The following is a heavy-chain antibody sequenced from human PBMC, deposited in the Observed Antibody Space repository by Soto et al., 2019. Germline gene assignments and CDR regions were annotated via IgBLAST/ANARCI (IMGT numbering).Heavy chain of an antibody. V-gene: IGHV1-8*01. CDR3: ARRTPQYYYDFWSGYYKGYYYGMDV. CDR2: MNPNSGNT. CDR1: GYTFTSYD. J-gene: IGHJ6*02. Sequence: QVQLVQSGAEVKKPGASVKVSCKASGYTFTSYDINWVRQATGQGLEWMGWMNPNSGNTGYAQKFQGRVTMTRNTSISTADMELSSLRSEDTAVYYCARRTPQYYYDFWSGYYKGYYYGMDVWGQGTTVTVSS. D-gene: IGHD3-3*01.